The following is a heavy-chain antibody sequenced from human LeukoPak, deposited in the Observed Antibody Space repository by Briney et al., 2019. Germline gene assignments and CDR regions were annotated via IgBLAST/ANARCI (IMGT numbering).Heavy chain of an antibody. CDR2: TYYRSKWYN. V-gene: IGHV6-1*01. CDR3: ARDHVEETYYYYYGMDV. J-gene: IGHJ6*02. D-gene: IGHD2-21*01. CDR1: GDSVSSNSAA. Sequence: SQTLSLTCAISGDSVSSNSAAWNWIRQSPSRGLEWLGRTYYRSKWYNDYAVSVKSRITINPDTSKNQFSLQLNSVTPEDTAAYYCARDHVEETYYYYYGMDVWGQGTTVTVSS.